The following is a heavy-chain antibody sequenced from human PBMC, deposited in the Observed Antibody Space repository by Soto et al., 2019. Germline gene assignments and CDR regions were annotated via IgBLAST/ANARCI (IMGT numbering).Heavy chain of an antibody. J-gene: IGHJ4*02. CDR3: AREGGSYDFDY. CDR2: IYYSGST. V-gene: IGHV4-61*01. Sequence: PSETLSLTCTVSGGSVSSGSYYWSWIRQPPGKGLEWIGYIYYSGSTNYNPSLKSRVTISVDTSKNQFSLKLSSVTAADTAVYYCAREGGSYDFDYWGQGTLVTVSS. CDR1: GGSVSSGSYY. D-gene: IGHD1-26*01.